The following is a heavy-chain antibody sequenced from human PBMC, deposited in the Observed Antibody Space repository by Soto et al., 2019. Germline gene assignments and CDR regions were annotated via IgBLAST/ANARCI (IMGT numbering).Heavy chain of an antibody. J-gene: IGHJ3*02. V-gene: IGHV4-39*01. CDR1: GGSISSSSYY. CDR3: AYPPVNRHAFDI. D-gene: IGHD3-16*02. CDR2: IYYSGST. Sequence: QLQLQESGPGLVKPSETLSLTCTVSGGSISSSSYYWGWIRQPPGKGLEWIGSIYYSGSTYHNPSLKSRVPISVDTSKNQFPLKRSSVTAADTAVYYCAYPPVNRHAFDIWGKGTMVTVSS.